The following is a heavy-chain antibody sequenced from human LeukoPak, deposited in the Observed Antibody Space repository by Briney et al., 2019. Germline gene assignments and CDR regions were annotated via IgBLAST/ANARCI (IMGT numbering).Heavy chain of an antibody. D-gene: IGHD6-6*01. Sequence: ASVKVSCKASGYTFTSYYMHWVRQAPGQGLEWMGIINPSGGSTSYAQKFQGRVTMTRDMSTSTVYMELSSLRSEDTAVYYCARPSGPYSSSDAFDIWGQGTMVTVSS. CDR2: INPSGGST. J-gene: IGHJ3*02. V-gene: IGHV1-46*01. CDR3: ARPSGPYSSSDAFDI. CDR1: GYTFTSYY.